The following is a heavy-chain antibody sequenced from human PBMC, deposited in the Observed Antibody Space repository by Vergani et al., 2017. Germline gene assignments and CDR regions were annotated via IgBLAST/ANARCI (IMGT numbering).Heavy chain of an antibody. D-gene: IGHD6-13*01. CDR3: AREYSSSWYSGGAFDI. V-gene: IGHV4-34*01. Sequence: QVQLQQWGAGLLKPSETLSLTCAVYGGSFSGYYWSWIRQPPGKGLEWIGEINHSGSTNSNPSLKSRVTISVDTSKNQFSLKLSSVTAADTAVYYCAREYSSSWYSGGAFDIWGQGTMVTVSS. CDR2: INHSGST. J-gene: IGHJ3*02. CDR1: GGSFSGYY.